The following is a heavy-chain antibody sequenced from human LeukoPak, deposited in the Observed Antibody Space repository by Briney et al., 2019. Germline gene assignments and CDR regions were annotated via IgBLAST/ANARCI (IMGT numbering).Heavy chain of an antibody. CDR2: VSFEGSNK. CDR3: AKDMGYYYGSGSYPPENDY. J-gene: IGHJ4*02. CDR1: GFTFSRYG. D-gene: IGHD3-10*01. Sequence: GGSLRLSCAASGFTFSRYGMHWVRQAPGKGLEWVAVVSFEGSNKYYADSVKGRLTISRDNSKNTLSLQMNSLRAEDTAVYYCAKDMGYYYGSGSYPPENDYWGQGTLVTVSS. V-gene: IGHV3-30*18.